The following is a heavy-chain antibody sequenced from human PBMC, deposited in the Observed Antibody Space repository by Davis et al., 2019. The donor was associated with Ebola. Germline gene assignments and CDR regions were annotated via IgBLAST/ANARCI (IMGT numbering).Heavy chain of an antibody. CDR1: GFTVRSHF. CDR3: ARAGISVANKYYFDS. CDR2: IHSDGVT. Sequence: SLRLSCAASGFTVRSHFLGWVRQAPARGLEWVSFIHSDGVTKYADSVRGRFIVSRDISKNTVYLQVNNLGVEDTAIYYCARAGISVANKYYFDSWGQGTLVTVSS. V-gene: IGHV3-66*01. J-gene: IGHJ4*02. D-gene: IGHD5-12*01.